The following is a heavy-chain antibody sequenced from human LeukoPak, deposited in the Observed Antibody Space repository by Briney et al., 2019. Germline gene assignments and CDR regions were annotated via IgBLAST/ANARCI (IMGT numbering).Heavy chain of an antibody. J-gene: IGHJ3*02. CDR2: INPNSGGT. V-gene: IGHV1-2*06. Sequence: ASVKVSCKASGYTFTGYYMHWVRQAPGQGLEWMGRINPNSGGTDYAQKFQGRVTMTTDTSTSTAFMELRGLRSDDTAVYYCARDDRPYYYNAGDNAFDIWGQGTMVTVSS. CDR1: GYTFTGYY. CDR3: ARDDRPYYYNAGDNAFDI. D-gene: IGHD3-10*01.